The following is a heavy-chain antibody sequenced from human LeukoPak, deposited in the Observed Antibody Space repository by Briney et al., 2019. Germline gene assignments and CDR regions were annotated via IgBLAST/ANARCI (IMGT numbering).Heavy chain of an antibody. J-gene: IGHJ6*03. D-gene: IGHD1-1*01. V-gene: IGHV1-8*01. Sequence: ASVKVSCKASGYTFTSTDINWVRQATGLGLEWMGWTNPNSGNTGYAQKFQGRVTMTRDISTSAAYMELTNLRSEDTATYYCARLSIAYNWDEYYYYYFLNGWGKGTTVIVSS. CDR3: ARLSIAYNWDEYYYYYFLNG. CDR2: TNPNSGNT. CDR1: GYTFTSTD.